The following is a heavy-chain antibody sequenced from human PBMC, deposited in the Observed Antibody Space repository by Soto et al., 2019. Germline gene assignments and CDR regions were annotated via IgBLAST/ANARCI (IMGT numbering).Heavy chain of an antibody. CDR1: GFTFSSYA. V-gene: IGHV3-23*01. Sequence: PGGSLRLSCAASGFTFSSYAMSWVRQAPGKGLEWVSRITPDGSYTSYADSVKGRFTVSRDNAKNTLYLQMNSLRAEDTAVYYCAYSSTPFDYWGQGTLVTVAS. D-gene: IGHD6-13*01. J-gene: IGHJ4*02. CDR2: ITPDGSYT. CDR3: AYSSTPFDY.